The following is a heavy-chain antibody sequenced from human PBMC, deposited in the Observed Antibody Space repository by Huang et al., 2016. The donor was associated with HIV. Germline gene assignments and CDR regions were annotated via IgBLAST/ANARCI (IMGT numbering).Heavy chain of an antibody. CDR2: INHSGNT. CDR1: GGSFGGYS. J-gene: IGHJ4*02. CDR3: ARRYNSRRDY. Sequence: VQLEQWGAGLLKASETLSLTCAVYGGSFGGYSWTWLRQAPGKGLGWVGEINHSGNTNYTPSLKRRVNRSVDTSKSQFSLYLTSLSAADTGTYFCARRYNSRRDYWGRGTLVTVHS. V-gene: IGHV4-34*02. D-gene: IGHD3-22*01.